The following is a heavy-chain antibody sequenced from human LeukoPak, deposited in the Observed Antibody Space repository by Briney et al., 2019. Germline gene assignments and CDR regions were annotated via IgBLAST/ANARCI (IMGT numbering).Heavy chain of an antibody. D-gene: IGHD4-17*01. CDR2: ISNSGST. J-gene: IGHJ5*02. CDR1: GDSITSGGYH. Sequence: SQTLSLTCAFSGDSITSGGYHWTWIRQHPGKGLDRIGYISNSGSTYYNPSLKRRVNISMDTSKNQFSLSFTSVTAADTAVYYCARDYGDYFRWFDPWGQGTLVTVSS. V-gene: IGHV4-31*11. CDR3: ARDYGDYFRWFDP.